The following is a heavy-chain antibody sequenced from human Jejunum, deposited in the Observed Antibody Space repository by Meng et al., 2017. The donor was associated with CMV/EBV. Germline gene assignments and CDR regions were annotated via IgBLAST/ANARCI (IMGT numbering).Heavy chain of an antibody. CDR2: INPAGSSP. CDR3: ARGNGVYGLWDY. J-gene: IGHJ4*02. D-gene: IGHD2-8*01. CDR1: GSTLSTYW. Sequence: SGSTLSTYWLPWVRQAPGKELVWVSRINPAGSSPNYADSVKGRFTISRDNAKNTLYLQMNSLRAEDTAVYFCARGNGVYGLWDYWGQGALVTVSS. V-gene: IGHV3-74*01.